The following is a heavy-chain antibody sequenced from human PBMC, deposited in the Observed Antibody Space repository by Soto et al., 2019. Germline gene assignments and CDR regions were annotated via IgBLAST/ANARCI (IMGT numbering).Heavy chain of an antibody. CDR1: DYTFTSYG. CDR2: ISVYNGNT. Sequence: QVQLVQSGDEVEKPGASVKVSCKASDYTFTSYGISWVRQAPGQGLEWMGWISVYNGNTNYAQKLQGRVTMTTDTSTSTAYMELRSLRSDDTAVYYCARDEGYYDSSGFDYWGQGTLVTVSS. CDR3: ARDEGYYDSSGFDY. V-gene: IGHV1-18*01. D-gene: IGHD3-22*01. J-gene: IGHJ4*02.